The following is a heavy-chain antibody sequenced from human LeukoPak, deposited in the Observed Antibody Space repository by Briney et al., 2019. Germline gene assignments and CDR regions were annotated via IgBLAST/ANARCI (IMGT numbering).Heavy chain of an antibody. D-gene: IGHD3-22*01. Sequence: GESLQISCKGSGYSFTSYWIGWVRQMPGKGLEWMGIIYPGDSDTRYSPSFQGQVTISADKSISTAYLQWSSLKASDTAMYYCARSRGKAYSSGYFFDYWGQGTLVTVSS. CDR1: GYSFTSYW. V-gene: IGHV5-51*01. CDR2: IYPGDSDT. J-gene: IGHJ4*02. CDR3: ARSRGKAYSSGYFFDY.